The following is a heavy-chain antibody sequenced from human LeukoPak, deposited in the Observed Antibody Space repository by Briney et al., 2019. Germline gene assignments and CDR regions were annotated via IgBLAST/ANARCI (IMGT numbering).Heavy chain of an antibody. CDR3: ARVDYSNELDY. CDR1: GFTFSTYS. J-gene: IGHJ4*02. Sequence: PGGSLRLSCAASGFTFSTYSVNWVRQAPGKGLEWVSSISSSSSYIYYADSVKGRFTISRDNAKNSLYPQMNSLRAEDTAVYYCARVDYSNELDYWGQGTLVTVSS. CDR2: ISSSSSYI. V-gene: IGHV3-21*01. D-gene: IGHD4-11*01.